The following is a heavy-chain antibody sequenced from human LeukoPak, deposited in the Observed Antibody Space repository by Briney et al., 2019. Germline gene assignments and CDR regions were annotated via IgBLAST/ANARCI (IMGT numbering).Heavy chain of an antibody. V-gene: IGHV3-30*18. J-gene: IGHJ4*02. CDR1: GFTFSSYG. CDR3: AKGGALAYCGGDCYSPFDY. D-gene: IGHD2-21*02. Sequence: GGSLRLSCAASGFTFSSYGMHWVRQAPGKGLEWVAVISYDGSNKYYADSVKGRFTTSRDNSKNTLYLQMNSLRAEDTAVYYCAKGGALAYCGGDCYSPFDYWGQGTLVTVSS. CDR2: ISYDGSNK.